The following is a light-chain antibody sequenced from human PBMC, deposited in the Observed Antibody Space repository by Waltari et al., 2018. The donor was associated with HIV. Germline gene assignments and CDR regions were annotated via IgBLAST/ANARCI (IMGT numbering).Light chain of an antibody. Sequence: QSVLSQAPSASGTPGQSVAISCSGRTSNIGSHAVNWYHQLPGTAPKLLIHTNDQRPSGVPDRFSGSKSGTSASLAISGLQSADESDYYCATWDDSLNGPVFGGGTKLTVL. CDR3: ATWDDSLNGPV. CDR2: TND. V-gene: IGLV1-44*01. J-gene: IGLJ2*01. CDR1: TSNIGSHA.